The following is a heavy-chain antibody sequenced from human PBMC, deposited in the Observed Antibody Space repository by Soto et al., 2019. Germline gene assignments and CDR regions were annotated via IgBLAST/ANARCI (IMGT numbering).Heavy chain of an antibody. V-gene: IGHV3-9*01. D-gene: IGHD2-8*01. J-gene: IGHJ6*02. CDR2: ISWNSGSI. CDR3: AKDTGIHSFLYCTNGVCYGGMDV. Sequence: EVQLVESGGGLVQPGRSLRLSCAASGFTFDDYAMHWVRQAPGKGLEWVSGISWNSGSIGYADSVKGRFTISRDNAKNSLDLQMNSLRAEDTALYYCAKDTGIHSFLYCTNGVCYGGMDVWGQGTTVTVSS. CDR1: GFTFDDYA.